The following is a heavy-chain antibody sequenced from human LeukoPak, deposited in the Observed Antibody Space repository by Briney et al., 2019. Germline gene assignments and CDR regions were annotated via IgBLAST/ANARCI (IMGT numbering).Heavy chain of an antibody. J-gene: IGHJ4*02. Sequence: GGSLRLSCAASGFTFSSYAMSWVRQAPGKGLEWVSAISGSGGSTYYADSVKGRFTISRDNSKNTLYLQMNSLRAEDTAVYYCAKDDSSGYYIGLFDYWGQGTLVTVSS. D-gene: IGHD3-22*01. CDR1: GFTFSSYA. CDR2: ISGSGGST. V-gene: IGHV3-23*01. CDR3: AKDDSSGYYIGLFDY.